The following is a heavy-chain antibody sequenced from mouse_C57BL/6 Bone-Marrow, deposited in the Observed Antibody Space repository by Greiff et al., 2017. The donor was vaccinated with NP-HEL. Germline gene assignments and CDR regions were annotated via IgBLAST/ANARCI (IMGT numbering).Heavy chain of an antibody. CDR1: GYTFTDYE. Sequence: SGAELVRPGASVTLSCKASGYTFTDYEMHWVKQTPVHGLEWIGAIDPETGGTAYNQKFKGKAILTADKSSSTAYMELRSLTSEDSAVYYCTREDYYYGSSRAYWGQGTLVTVSA. CDR2: IDPETGGT. V-gene: IGHV1-15*01. J-gene: IGHJ3*01. D-gene: IGHD1-1*01. CDR3: TREDYYYGSSRAY.